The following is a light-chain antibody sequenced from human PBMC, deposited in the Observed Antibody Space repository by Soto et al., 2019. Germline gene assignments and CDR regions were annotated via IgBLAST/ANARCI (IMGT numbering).Light chain of an antibody. J-gene: IGLJ2*01. CDR2: DVT. V-gene: IGLV2-14*03. CDR1: SSDVGRYNY. Sequence: QSVLTQPASVSGSPGQSITISCTGTSSDVGRYNYVSWFQQHPGKAPKLMIYDVTHRPSGISNRFSGSTSGNTASLTISGLQAEDEAHYYCSSYTTTTTLVFGGGTKLTVL. CDR3: SSYTTTTTLV.